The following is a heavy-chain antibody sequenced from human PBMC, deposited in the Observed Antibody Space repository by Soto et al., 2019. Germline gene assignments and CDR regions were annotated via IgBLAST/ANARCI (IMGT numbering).Heavy chain of an antibody. V-gene: IGHV4-39*07. D-gene: IGHD3-10*01. CDR2: IYHTGRT. Sequence: SETLSLTCTVSGGSIGGTSFYWGWIRQPPGKGLEWIGNIYHTGRTYYNPSLKSRVAISVDTTKNQFSLKLSSVTAADTAVYYCARGPRPMVRGDRTKFDYWGQGTLVTVSS. CDR1: GGSIGGTSFY. CDR3: ARGPRPMVRGDRTKFDY. J-gene: IGHJ4*02.